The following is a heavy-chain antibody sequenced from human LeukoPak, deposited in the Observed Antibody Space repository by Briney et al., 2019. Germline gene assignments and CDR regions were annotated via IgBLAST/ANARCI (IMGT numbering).Heavy chain of an antibody. Sequence: SETLSLTCTVSGGSISSGDYYWSWIRQPPGKGLEWFGYIYYSGSTYYNPSLKSRVTISVDTSKNQFSLKLSSVTAADTAVYYCALFNGIWGVGATVDYWGQGTLVTVSS. CDR1: GGSISSGDYY. V-gene: IGHV4-30-4*08. CDR2: IYYSGST. J-gene: IGHJ4*02. D-gene: IGHD1-26*01. CDR3: ALFNGIWGVGATVDY.